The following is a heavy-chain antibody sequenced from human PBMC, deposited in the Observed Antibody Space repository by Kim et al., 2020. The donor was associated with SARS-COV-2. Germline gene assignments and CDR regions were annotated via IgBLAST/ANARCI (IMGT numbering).Heavy chain of an antibody. D-gene: IGHD2-2*01. V-gene: IGHV3-48*03. CDR2: ISTRGSTI. J-gene: IGHJ6*01. CDR3: ASSLCCSSTSCFYGMDV. Sequence: GGSLRLSCAASGFTFSTYEMNWVRQAPGKGPERISYISTRGSTISYADSVKGRFTISRDNAKSPLSLQVNSLRAEATAVYYCASSLCCSSTSCFYGMDV. CDR1: GFTFSTYE.